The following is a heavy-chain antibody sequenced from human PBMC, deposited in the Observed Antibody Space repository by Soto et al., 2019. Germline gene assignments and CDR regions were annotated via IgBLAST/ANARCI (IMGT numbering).Heavy chain of an antibody. CDR2: ISAYNGNT. V-gene: IGHV1-18*01. J-gene: IGHJ6*02. Sequence: ASVKVSCKASGYTFTSYGISWVRQAPGQGLEWMGWISAYNGNTNHAQKLQGRVTMTTDTSTSTAYMELRSLRSDDTAVYYCARALKVGYSSSWYVYYYGMDVWGQGTTVTVSS. D-gene: IGHD6-13*01. CDR1: GYTFTSYG. CDR3: ARALKVGYSSSWYVYYYGMDV.